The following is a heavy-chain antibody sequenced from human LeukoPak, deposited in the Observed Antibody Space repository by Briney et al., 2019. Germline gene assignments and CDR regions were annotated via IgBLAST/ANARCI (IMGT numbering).Heavy chain of an antibody. CDR2: IKSDEITT. J-gene: IGHJ4*02. D-gene: IGHD3/OR15-3a*01. Sequence: GGSLRLSCAASGFTFSSYYWMHWVRQAPGKGLVWVSRIKSDEITTNYADSVKGRFTISRDNAKNTLYLQMNSLRAEDTAVYHCARGAWTAYYFDYWGQGTLVTVSS. V-gene: IGHV3-74*01. CDR3: ARGAWTAYYFDY. CDR1: GFTFSSYYW.